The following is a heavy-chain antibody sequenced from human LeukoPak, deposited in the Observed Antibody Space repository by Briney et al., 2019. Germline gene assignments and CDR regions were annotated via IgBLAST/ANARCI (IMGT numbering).Heavy chain of an antibody. CDR3: TTDLLDY. J-gene: IGHJ4*02. Sequence: PGGSLRLSCTASGFTLFTFNNAWMSWVRQTPGKGLEWIGRIKSKSDGGTTDYTAPVKGRFSISRDDSKNTVYLQVNSLKTEDTALYYCTTDLLDYWGQGTLVTVSS. V-gene: IGHV3-15*01. CDR1: GFTLFTFNNAW. CDR2: IKSKSDGGTT.